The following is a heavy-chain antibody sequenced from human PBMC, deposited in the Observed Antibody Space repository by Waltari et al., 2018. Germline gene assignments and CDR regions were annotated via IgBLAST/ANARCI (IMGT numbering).Heavy chain of an antibody. CDR2: INPDGSKK. Sequence: EVQLVESGGGLVQPGGPLRLSCAAPVFTFRSSWIRWVRQTPGKGLEWVAIINPDGSKKNYVDSVKGRFTISRDNAENSLYLQMNSLRAEDSAVYFCARDPGNGALDYWGQGTLVTVSS. J-gene: IGHJ4*02. D-gene: IGHD4-17*01. V-gene: IGHV3-7*01. CDR3: ARDPGNGALDY. CDR1: VFTFRSSW.